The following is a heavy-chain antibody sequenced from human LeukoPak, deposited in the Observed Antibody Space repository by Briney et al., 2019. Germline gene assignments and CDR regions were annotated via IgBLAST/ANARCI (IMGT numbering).Heavy chain of an antibody. J-gene: IGHJ6*02. D-gene: IGHD3-22*01. CDR2: IIPIFGTA. CDR3: ARGQYYYDSSGYYSYYYYGMDV. CDR1: GGTFISYA. Sequence: SVKVSCKASGGTFISYAVSWVRQAPGQGLEWMGGIIPIFGTANYAQKFQGRVTITADESTSTAYMELSSLRSEDTAVYYCARGQYYYDSSGYYSYYYYGMDVWGQGTTVTVSS. V-gene: IGHV1-69*13.